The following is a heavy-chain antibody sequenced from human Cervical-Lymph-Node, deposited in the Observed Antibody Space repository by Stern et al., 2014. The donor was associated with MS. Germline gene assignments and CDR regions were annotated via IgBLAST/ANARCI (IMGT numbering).Heavy chain of an antibody. V-gene: IGHV3-9*01. J-gene: IGHJ3*02. CDR2: ISWNGGSR. Sequence: EVQLVESGGGLVQPGRSLRLSCAASGFTFDAYAMHWVRQAPGKGLEWVSGISWNGGSRSSADSVKDRVTISRDNAKNSLYLQMSSLRPEDTAFYYCAKTLGRSYHDPFDMWGQGTMVIVSS. D-gene: IGHD3-16*02. CDR3: AKTLGRSYHDPFDM. CDR1: GFTFDAYA.